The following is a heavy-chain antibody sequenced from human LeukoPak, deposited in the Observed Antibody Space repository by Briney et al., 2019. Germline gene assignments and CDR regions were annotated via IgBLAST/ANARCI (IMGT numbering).Heavy chain of an antibody. D-gene: IGHD2-21*02. CDR3: AKAEGLLCHYSDY. CDR2: INSDGSST. Sequence: PGGSLRLSCAASGFTFSSYWMHWVRQAPGKGLVWVSRINSDGSSTSYADSVKGRFTISRDNSKNTLYLQMNSLRAEDTAVYYCAKAEGLLCHYSDYWGQGTLVTVSS. V-gene: IGHV3-74*01. J-gene: IGHJ4*02. CDR1: GFTFSSYW.